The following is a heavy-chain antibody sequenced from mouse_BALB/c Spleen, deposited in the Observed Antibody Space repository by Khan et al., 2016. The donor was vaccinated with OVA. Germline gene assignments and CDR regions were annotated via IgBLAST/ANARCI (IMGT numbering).Heavy chain of an antibody. Sequence: EVQLQESGPGLVKPSQSLSLTCTVTGYSITSDYAWNWIRQFPGNKLEWMGYISYSGNTTYNPSLKSRISITRDTSKNQFSLQLNSVTTEDTATYYCARIYGGDFDYWGQGTTLTVSS. J-gene: IGHJ2*01. CDR2: ISYSGNT. V-gene: IGHV3-2*02. CDR3: ARIYGGDFDY. D-gene: IGHD1-1*01. CDR1: GYSITSDYA.